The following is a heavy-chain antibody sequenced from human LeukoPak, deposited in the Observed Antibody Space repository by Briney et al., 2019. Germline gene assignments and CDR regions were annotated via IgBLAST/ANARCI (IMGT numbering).Heavy chain of an antibody. J-gene: IGHJ4*02. V-gene: IGHV3-48*01. CDR1: GFTFSSYS. CDR3: ARDSTQYYYDSSGSDY. CDR2: FSSSSSTI. Sequence: GGSLRLSCAASGFTFSSYSMNWVRQAPGKGLEWVSYFSSSSSTIYYADSVKGRFTISRDNAKNSLYLQMNSLRAEDTAVYYCARDSTQYYYDSSGSDYWGQGTLVTVSS. D-gene: IGHD3-22*01.